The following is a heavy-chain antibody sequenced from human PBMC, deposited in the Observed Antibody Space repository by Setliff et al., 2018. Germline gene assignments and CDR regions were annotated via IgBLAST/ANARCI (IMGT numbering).Heavy chain of an antibody. J-gene: IGHJ4*02. CDR3: ATRPGIAVAGFDH. V-gene: IGHV1-69*05. D-gene: IGHD6-19*01. CDR1: GGTFSSYG. CDR2: IIPMYGTA. Sequence: SVKVSCKASGGTFSSYGISWVRQAPGQGLEWMGGIIPMYGTANYAQKFQGRVTLTRDTSASTAYMELSSLRSEDTAVYYCATRPGIAVAGFDHWGQGTLVTVSS.